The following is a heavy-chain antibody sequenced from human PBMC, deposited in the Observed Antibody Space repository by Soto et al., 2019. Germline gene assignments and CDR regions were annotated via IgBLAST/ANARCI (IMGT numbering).Heavy chain of an antibody. Sequence: QVQLQESGPGLVKPSGTLSLTCAVSGGSISNYYWSWFRQPPGKGLEWIGSIYYSGGTNYNPSLKSRATISVDTSRNQFSLKLSSVTAADTAVYYCARANYFDYWGQGTLVTVSS. CDR1: GGSISNYY. V-gene: IGHV4-59*01. J-gene: IGHJ4*02. CDR3: ARANYFDY. CDR2: IYYSGGT.